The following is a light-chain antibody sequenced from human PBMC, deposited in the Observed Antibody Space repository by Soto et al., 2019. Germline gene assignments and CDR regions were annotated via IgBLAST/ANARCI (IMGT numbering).Light chain of an antibody. J-gene: IGKJ5*01. Sequence: ENVLTQSPGTLSLSPGVRATLSCRASQTVSSYLTWYQQRPGQAPRLLISGASGRATGIPDRFSGSGSGTDFPLTISRLEPEDFALYYCQQYGTSPITFGQGTRLEMK. CDR2: GAS. CDR3: QQYGTSPIT. V-gene: IGKV3-20*01. CDR1: QTVSSY.